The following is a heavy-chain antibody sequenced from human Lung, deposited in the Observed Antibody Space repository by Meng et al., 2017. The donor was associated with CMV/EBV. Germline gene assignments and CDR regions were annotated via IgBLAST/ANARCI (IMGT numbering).Heavy chain of an antibody. V-gene: IGHV3-66*01. D-gene: IGHD2-21*01. CDR3: VADSITSPNLDF. J-gene: IGHJ4*02. CDR1: GYSVSGKY. Sequence: EVQLVEAGGGLVQPGGALRLSCADSGYSVSGKYMSWVRQAPGKGLEWISIIFLDGKTYYVDSVRGRFVISKDNSKNIMDLQMNSLRVKDTAVYYCVADSITSPNLDFWGRGTLVTVSS. CDR2: IFLDGKT.